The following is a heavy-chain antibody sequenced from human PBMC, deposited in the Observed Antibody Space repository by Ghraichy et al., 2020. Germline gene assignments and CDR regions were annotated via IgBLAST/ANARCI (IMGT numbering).Heavy chain of an antibody. D-gene: IGHD2-2*01. CDR1: GGSISSGGYY. CDR2: IYYSGST. J-gene: IGHJ2*01. CDR3: ARGYCSSTSCYDWYFDL. Sequence: SETLSLTCTVSGGSISSGGYYWSWIRQHPGKGLEWIGYIYYSGSTYYNPSLKSRVTISVDTSKNQFSLKLSSVTAADTAVYYCARGYCSSTSCYDWYFDLWGRGTLVTVSS. V-gene: IGHV4-31*03.